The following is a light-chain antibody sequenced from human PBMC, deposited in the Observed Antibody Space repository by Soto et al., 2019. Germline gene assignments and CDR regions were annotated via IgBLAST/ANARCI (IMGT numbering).Light chain of an antibody. CDR1: HDITSY. CDR3: QKCDYLPI. Sequence: DIQMTQSPSSLSASVGDRVTITCQASHDITSYLNWYQHKPGKAPKLLIYDASILEAGVPSRFSGSGSETHFTFTISRPQPEDVATYYCQKCDYLPIFGPGTTVDFK. V-gene: IGKV1-33*01. J-gene: IGKJ3*01. CDR2: DAS.